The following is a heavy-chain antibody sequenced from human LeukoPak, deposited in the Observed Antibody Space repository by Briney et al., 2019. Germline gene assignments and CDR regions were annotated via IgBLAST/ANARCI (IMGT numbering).Heavy chain of an antibody. J-gene: IGHJ4*02. V-gene: IGHV4-39*01. CDR2: INYSGST. CDR3: ARRHFGSALRDY. CDR1: GGSISSGSYY. D-gene: IGHD3-10*01. Sequence: PSETLSLTCTVSGGSISSGSYYWGWIRQPPGKGLEWIGNINYSGSTSYNPSLKSRVTISVDTSRNQFSLKLSSVTAADTAVYYCARRHFGSALRDYWGQGTLVTVSS.